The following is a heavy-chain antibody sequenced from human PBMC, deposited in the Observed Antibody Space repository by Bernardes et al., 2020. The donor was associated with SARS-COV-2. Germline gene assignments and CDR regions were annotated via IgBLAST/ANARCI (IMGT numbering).Heavy chain of an antibody. CDR2: IYTSGST. CDR1: GGSISSYY. Sequence: SEPLSLTCTVSGGSISSYYWSWIRQPAGKGLEWIERIYTSGSTNYNPSLKSRVTMSVDTSKNQFSLKLSSVTAADTAVYYCARTTVFVVPYYYGMDVWGQGTTVTVSS. J-gene: IGHJ6*02. D-gene: IGHD4-17*01. V-gene: IGHV4-4*07. CDR3: ARTTVFVVPYYYGMDV.